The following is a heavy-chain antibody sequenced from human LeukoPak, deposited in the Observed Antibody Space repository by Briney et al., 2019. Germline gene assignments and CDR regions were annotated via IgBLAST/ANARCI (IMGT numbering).Heavy chain of an antibody. J-gene: IGHJ4*02. D-gene: IGHD3-3*01. CDR1: GFTFSSYS. CDR2: ISSSSSTI. CDR3: ASDLNDFWSGYSYDY. V-gene: IGHV3-48*01. Sequence: TGGSLRLSCAASGFTFSSYSMNWVRQAPGKGLEWVSYISSSSSTIYYADSVKGRFTISRDSAKNSLYLQMNSLRAEDTAVYYCASDLNDFWSGYSYDYWGQGTLVTVSS.